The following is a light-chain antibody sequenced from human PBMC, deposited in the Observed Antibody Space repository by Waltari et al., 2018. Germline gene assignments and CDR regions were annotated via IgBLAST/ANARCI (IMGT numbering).Light chain of an antibody. J-gene: IGKJ2*01. CDR1: QSLLHSNGYNY. CDR2: LGS. CDR3: MQALQTPPT. Sequence: DIVMTQSPLSLPVTPGEPASISCRSSQSLLHSNGYNYLDWYLQKPGQSPQLLIYLGSNRASGVPDRFSGSGSGTDFTLKISRVDAEDVGVYYCMQALQTPPTFGQGTKLEI. V-gene: IGKV2-28*01.